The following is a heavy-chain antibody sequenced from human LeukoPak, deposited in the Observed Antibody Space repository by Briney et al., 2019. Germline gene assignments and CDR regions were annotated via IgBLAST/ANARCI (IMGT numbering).Heavy chain of an antibody. Sequence: ASVKVSCKASGYTFTRYYMHWVRQAPGQGLEWMGIINPSGGSTSYAQKFQGRVTMTRDTSTSTVYMELSSLRSEGTALYYCARERFTGSSWQLYYFDYWGQGTLVTVSS. CDR1: GYTFTRYY. J-gene: IGHJ4*02. CDR3: ARERFTGSSWQLYYFDY. D-gene: IGHD6-13*01. CDR2: INPSGGST. V-gene: IGHV1-46*01.